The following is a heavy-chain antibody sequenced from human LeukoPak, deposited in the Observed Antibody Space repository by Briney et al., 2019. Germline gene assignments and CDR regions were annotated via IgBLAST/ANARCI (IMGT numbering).Heavy chain of an antibody. D-gene: IGHD6-13*01. J-gene: IGHJ4*02. CDR3: ARGQQLASN. Sequence: ASVKVSCKASGYTFTGYYIYWVRQAPGQGLEWMGWINPNSGGTNYVQKFQGRVTMTREMSISTAYMELSRLRSDDTAVYYCARGQQLASNWGQGTLVTVSS. CDR1: GYTFTGYY. V-gene: IGHV1-2*02. CDR2: INPNSGGT.